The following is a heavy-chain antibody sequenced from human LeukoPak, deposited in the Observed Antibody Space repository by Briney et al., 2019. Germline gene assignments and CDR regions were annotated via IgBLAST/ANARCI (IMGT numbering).Heavy chain of an antibody. J-gene: IGHJ4*02. CDR1: GFIVSRSH. CDR3: ARDLNVDSSMFSH. D-gene: IGHD3-10*02. CDR2: LYSGGSI. V-gene: IGHV3-53*01. Sequence: GGSLRLSCAGSGFIVSRSHISWVRQAPGKGLQWVSSLYSGGSIHYADSVKGRFTISRDTSRNTVSLQMNSLRVEDTAVYYCARDLNVDSSMFSHWGQGTPVTVSS.